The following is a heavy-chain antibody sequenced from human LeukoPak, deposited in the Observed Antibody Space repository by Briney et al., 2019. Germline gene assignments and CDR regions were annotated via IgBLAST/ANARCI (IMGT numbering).Heavy chain of an antibody. CDR3: ARWVGATGALDY. CDR2: INDSGST. D-gene: IGHD1-26*01. V-gene: IGHV4-34*01. CDR1: GESFSGYY. J-gene: IGHJ4*02. Sequence: SETLSLTCAVYGESFSGYYWSWIRQPPGKGLEWIGEINDSGSTNYNPSLKSRVTISVDTSKNRYSLKVTSVTAADTAVYYCARWVGATGALDYWGQGTLVTVS.